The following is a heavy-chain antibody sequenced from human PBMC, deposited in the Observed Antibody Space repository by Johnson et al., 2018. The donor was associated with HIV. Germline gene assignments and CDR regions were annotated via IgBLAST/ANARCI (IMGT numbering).Heavy chain of an antibody. Sequence: QVQLVESGGGVVQPGRSLRLSCAASGFTFISYAMHWVRQAPRKGLERVAVISYDGSNQYYADSVKGRFTISRENAKNSLYLQMNSLRAGDTAVYYCARTGVLGAFDIWGQGTMVTVSS. J-gene: IGHJ3*02. CDR1: GFTFISYA. CDR2: ISYDGSNQ. V-gene: IGHV3-30*14. D-gene: IGHD2-8*02. CDR3: ARTGVLGAFDI.